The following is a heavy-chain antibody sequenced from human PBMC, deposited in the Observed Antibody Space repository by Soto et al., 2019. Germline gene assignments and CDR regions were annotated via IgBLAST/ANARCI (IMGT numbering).Heavy chain of an antibody. CDR2: IYWDDDN. CDR1: GFSLSTSGVG. Sequence: QITLKESGPTLVKPTQTLTLTCTFSGFSLSTSGVGVGWIRQPPGKALEWLALIYWDDDNRYSPSLKSRLTITKDTSKNHVVLTMTNRDPVDTATYYRAYSVGMATTYWYFDLRGRGTLVTVSS. V-gene: IGHV2-5*02. CDR3: AYSVGMATTYWYFDL. J-gene: IGHJ2*01. D-gene: IGHD1-1*01.